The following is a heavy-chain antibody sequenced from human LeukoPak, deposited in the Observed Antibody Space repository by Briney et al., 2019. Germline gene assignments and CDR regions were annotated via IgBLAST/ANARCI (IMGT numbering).Heavy chain of an antibody. V-gene: IGHV1-69*13. CDR3: ARDRDGIAVAGGFDY. J-gene: IGHJ4*02. D-gene: IGHD6-19*01. CDR2: IIPIFGTA. CDR1: GGTFSSYA. Sequence: SVKVSCKASGGTFSSYAISWVRQAPGQGLEWMGGIIPIFGTANYAQKFQGRVTITADESTSTAYMELSSLRSEDTAVYYCARDRDGIAVAGGFDYWGQGTLVTVSS.